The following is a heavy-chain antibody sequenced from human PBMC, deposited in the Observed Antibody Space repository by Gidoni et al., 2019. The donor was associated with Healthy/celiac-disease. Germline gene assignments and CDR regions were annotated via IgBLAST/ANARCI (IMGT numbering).Heavy chain of an antibody. J-gene: IGHJ3*02. Sequence: EVQLLESGVGLVQPGGSLRLSCSASGFHFSRYAMSWVRQVPGKGLEWVSAISGSGGSTYYADSVKGRFTISRDNSKNTLYLQMNSLRAEDTAVYYCAKTYYYDSSGYDDAFDIWGQGTMVTVSS. CDR2: ISGSGGST. V-gene: IGHV3-23*01. CDR1: GFHFSRYA. D-gene: IGHD3-22*01. CDR3: AKTYYYDSSGYDDAFDI.